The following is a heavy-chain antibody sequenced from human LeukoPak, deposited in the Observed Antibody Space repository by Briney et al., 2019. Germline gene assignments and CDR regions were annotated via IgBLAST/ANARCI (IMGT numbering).Heavy chain of an antibody. D-gene: IGHD3-22*01. Sequence: GGSLRLSCAASGFTFSSYGMHWVRQAPGKGLEWVAVISYDGSNKYYADSVKGRFTISRDNSKNTLYLQMNSLRAEDTAVYYCAKDRNGYTYYYDSSGYYSRLYYFDYWGQGTLVTVSS. CDR2: ISYDGSNK. CDR1: GFTFSSYG. CDR3: AKDRNGYTYYYDSSGYYSRLYYFDY. J-gene: IGHJ4*02. V-gene: IGHV3-30*18.